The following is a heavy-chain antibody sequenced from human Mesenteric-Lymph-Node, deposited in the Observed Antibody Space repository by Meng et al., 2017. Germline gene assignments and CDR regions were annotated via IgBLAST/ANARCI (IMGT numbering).Heavy chain of an antibody. CDR1: GLTFSNAW. J-gene: IGHJ5*02. D-gene: IGHD2-8*01. CDR2: IKNKADGGAT. CDR3: TTLYRLDP. V-gene: IGHV3-15*01. Sequence: LVEAGGGVLRPWRSLRLSGAASGLTFSNAWMSWVRQAPGKGLEWVGRIKNKADGGATDYAAPVKGRFTISRDDSKNTLYLQMNSLKTEDTAVYYCTTLYRLDPWGQGTLVTVSS.